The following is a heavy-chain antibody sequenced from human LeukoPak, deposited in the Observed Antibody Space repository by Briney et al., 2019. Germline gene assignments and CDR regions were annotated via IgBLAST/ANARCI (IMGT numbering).Heavy chain of an antibody. Sequence: GASVKVSCKASGYTFTNYGLTWVRQAPGQGLEWMGWISAHNGNTNYAQKLQGRVTMTTDTSTSTAYMELRSLRSDDTAVYYCAREGAYYYGSGSYPNGDYWGQGTLVTVSS. CDR3: AREGAYYYGSGSYPNGDY. D-gene: IGHD3-10*01. J-gene: IGHJ4*02. V-gene: IGHV1-18*01. CDR2: ISAHNGNT. CDR1: GYTFTNYG.